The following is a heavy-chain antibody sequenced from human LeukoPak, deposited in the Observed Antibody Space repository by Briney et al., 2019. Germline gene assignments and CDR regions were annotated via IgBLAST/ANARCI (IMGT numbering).Heavy chain of an antibody. CDR3: ARDRYRDGFAHLDY. CDR1: GFTFSSYA. Sequence: ASVKVSCKASGFTFSSYAIHWVRQAPGQGLEWMGWITPGDYTNYPQKFQGRVAITWDTSFTTSYMDLSRLTSDDTAVYFCARDRYRDGFAHLDYWGQGALVTVSS. D-gene: IGHD5-24*01. CDR2: ITPGDYT. J-gene: IGHJ4*02. V-gene: IGHV1-2*02.